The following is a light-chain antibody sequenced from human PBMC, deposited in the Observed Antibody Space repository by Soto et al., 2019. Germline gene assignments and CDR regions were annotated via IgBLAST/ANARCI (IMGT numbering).Light chain of an antibody. CDR3: QQYDDLPIT. CDR2: DAS. CDR1: QDISHY. Sequence: DIQRTQSPSSLSASVGDTVTITCQASQDISHYLNWYQQKPGKALKLLIYDASNLHPGVPSRFRGSGSGTEVSFNITSLKTEDVATYYCQQYDDLPITFGQGTRLEIK. J-gene: IGKJ5*01. V-gene: IGKV1-33*01.